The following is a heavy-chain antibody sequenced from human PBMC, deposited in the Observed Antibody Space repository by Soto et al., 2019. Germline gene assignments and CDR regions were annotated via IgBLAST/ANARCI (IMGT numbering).Heavy chain of an antibody. CDR3: AKDNRGYCTNGVCLGLDY. CDR2: ISYDGSNK. V-gene: IGHV3-30*18. J-gene: IGHJ4*02. Sequence: GGSLRLSCAASGFTFSSYGMHWVRQAPGKGLEWVAVISYDGSNKYYADSVKGRFTISRDNSKNTLYLQMNSLRAEDTAVYYCAKDNRGYCTNGVCLGLDYWGQGTLVTVSS. D-gene: IGHD2-8*01. CDR1: GFTFSSYG.